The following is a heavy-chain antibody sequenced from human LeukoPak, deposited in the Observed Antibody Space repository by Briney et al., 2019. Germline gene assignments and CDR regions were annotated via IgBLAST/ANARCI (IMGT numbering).Heavy chain of an antibody. Sequence: PSETLSLTCTVSGGSISSGGYYWSWIRQHPGKGLEWIGYIYYSGSTYYNPSLKSRVTISVDTSKNQFSLKLSSVTAADTAVYYRARGPSSTSPIPYYYYYYGMDVWGQGTTVTVSS. CDR3: ARGPSSTSPIPYYYYYYGMDV. CDR1: GGSISSGGYY. D-gene: IGHD2-2*01. J-gene: IGHJ6*02. CDR2: IYYSGST. V-gene: IGHV4-31*03.